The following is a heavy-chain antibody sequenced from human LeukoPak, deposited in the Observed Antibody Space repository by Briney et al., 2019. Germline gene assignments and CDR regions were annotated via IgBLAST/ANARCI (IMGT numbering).Heavy chain of an antibody. CDR2: ISSNGNII. Sequence: GGSLRLSCAASGFTFSDDSMTWMRQAPGKGLEWVSYISSNGNIIKYADSVKGRFVISWDNAKKSLYLQMDSLRAEDTAVYYCAISLSSGWYNPPDYWGQGTLVSVSS. D-gene: IGHD6-19*01. V-gene: IGHV3-11*04. CDR3: AISLSSGWYNPPDY. CDR1: GFTFSDDS. J-gene: IGHJ4*02.